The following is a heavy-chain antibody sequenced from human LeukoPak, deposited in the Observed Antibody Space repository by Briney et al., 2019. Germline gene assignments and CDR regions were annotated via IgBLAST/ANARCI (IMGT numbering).Heavy chain of an antibody. D-gene: IGHD3-22*01. CDR3: ARDGRQYYYDSSGYYAPYGMDV. Sequence: SVKVSCKASGGTFSSYAISWVRQAPGQGLEWMGGIIPIFGTANYAQKFQGRVTITADESTSTAYMELSSLRSEDTAVYYCARDGRQYYYDSSGYYAPYGMDVWGQGTTVTVSS. CDR2: IIPIFGTA. V-gene: IGHV1-69*01. J-gene: IGHJ6*02. CDR1: GGTFSSYA.